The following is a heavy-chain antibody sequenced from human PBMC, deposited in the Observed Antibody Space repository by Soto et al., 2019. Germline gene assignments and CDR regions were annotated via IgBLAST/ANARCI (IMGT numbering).Heavy chain of an antibody. Sequence: SETLSLTCSVSGASISGASYYWTWIRQHPGKGLEWIGYIYYSRSTYYNPSLKSRVTISEDTSKNQFSLTLTSMTAADTAVYYCARGIFRATDAFDIWGQGTMVTVSS. J-gene: IGHJ3*02. D-gene: IGHD3-3*01. V-gene: IGHV4-31*02. CDR1: GASISGASYY. CDR3: ARGIFRATDAFDI. CDR2: IYYSRST.